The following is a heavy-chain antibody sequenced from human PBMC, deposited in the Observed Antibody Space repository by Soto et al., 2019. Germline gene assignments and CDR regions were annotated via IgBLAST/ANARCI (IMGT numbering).Heavy chain of an antibody. J-gene: IGHJ3*02. D-gene: IGHD2-8*01. CDR3: TRYVSPVSRDLYFDAFDI. CDR1: GFSFTNDW. Sequence: QLVESGGGLVQPGGSLRLSCEASGFSFTNDWMTWVRQAPGKGLEWVANIKGDGSKTSYLDSVRVRFTVSSDNAKGSLYLQMTSLRAEDTALYYCTRYVSPVSRDLYFDAFDIWGKGTMVTVSS. CDR2: IKGDGSKT. V-gene: IGHV3-7*05.